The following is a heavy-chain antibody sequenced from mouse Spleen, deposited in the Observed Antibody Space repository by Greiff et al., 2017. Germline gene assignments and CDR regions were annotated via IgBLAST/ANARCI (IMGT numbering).Heavy chain of an antibody. CDR3: AKNPDYYGSSFAY. CDR1: GFTFSDYG. V-gene: IGHV5-17*01. CDR2: ISSGSSTI. J-gene: IGHJ3*01. D-gene: IGHD1-1*01. Sequence: EVQLVESGGGLVKPGGSLKLSCAASGFTFSDYGMHWVRQAPEKGLEWVAYISSGSSTIYYADTVKGRFTISRDNAKNTLFLQMTSLRSEDTAMYYCAKNPDYYGSSFAYWGQGTLVTVSA.